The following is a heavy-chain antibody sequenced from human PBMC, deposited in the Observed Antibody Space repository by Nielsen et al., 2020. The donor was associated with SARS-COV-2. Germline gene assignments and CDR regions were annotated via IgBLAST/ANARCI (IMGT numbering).Heavy chain of an antibody. V-gene: IGHV1-8*01. CDR3: ARASGYSYGYAYYYYGMDV. Sequence: WVRQAPGQGLEWMGWMNPNSGNTGYAQKFQGRVTMTMNTSISTAYMELSSLRSEDTAVYYCARASGYSYGYAYYYYGMDVWGQGTTVTVSS. J-gene: IGHJ6*02. CDR2: MNPNSGNT. D-gene: IGHD5-18*01.